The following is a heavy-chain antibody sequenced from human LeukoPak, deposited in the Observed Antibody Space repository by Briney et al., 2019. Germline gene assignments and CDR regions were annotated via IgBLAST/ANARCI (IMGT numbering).Heavy chain of an antibody. CDR3: AIGSEYGDGFDY. Sequence: PGGSLRLSCAASGFTVSSNYMSWVRQAPGKGLEWVAVIWYDGSNKYYADSVKGRFTISRDNSKNTLYLQMNSLRAEDTAVYYCAIGSEYGDGFDYWGQGTLVTVSS. D-gene: IGHD4-17*01. CDR1: GFTVSSNY. CDR2: IWYDGSNK. J-gene: IGHJ4*02. V-gene: IGHV3-33*08.